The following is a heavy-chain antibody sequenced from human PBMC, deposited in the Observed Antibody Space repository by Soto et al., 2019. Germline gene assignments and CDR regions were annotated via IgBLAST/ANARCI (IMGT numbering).Heavy chain of an antibody. V-gene: IGHV2-70*11. CDR1: GFSLSTSGMC. J-gene: IGHJ6*02. D-gene: IGHD6-19*01. Sequence: SGPTLVNPTQTLTLTCTFSGFSLSTSGMCVSWIRQPPGKALEWLARIDWDDDKYYSTSLKTRLTISKDTSKNQVVLTMTNMEPVDTATYYCARTPIAVAGTYGMDVWGQGTTVTVSS. CDR2: IDWDDDK. CDR3: ARTPIAVAGTYGMDV.